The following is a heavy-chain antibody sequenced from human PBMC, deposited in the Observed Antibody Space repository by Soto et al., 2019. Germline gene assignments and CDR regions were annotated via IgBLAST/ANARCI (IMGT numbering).Heavy chain of an antibody. V-gene: IGHV3-9*01. D-gene: IGHD3-16*02. CDR1: GFNFEDYG. CDR3: AKDSFYRGDYFYGLDV. CDR2: INWNSRSV. J-gene: IGHJ6*02. Sequence: GGSLRLSCAVSGFNFEDYGIHWVRQRPGKGLEWVSGINWNSRSVAYADSVKGRFTISRGNAKNSLYLQMNSLGVEDTAFYYCAKDSFYRGDYFYGLDVWGQGTTVTVSS.